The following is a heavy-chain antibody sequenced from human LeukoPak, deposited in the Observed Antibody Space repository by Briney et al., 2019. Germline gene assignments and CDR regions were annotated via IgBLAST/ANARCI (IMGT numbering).Heavy chain of an antibody. Sequence: ASVKVSCKTSGYTFTGYYIHWVRQAPGQGLEWMGWIDPNSGGTNYAQKFQGRVTMTRDPSISTAYMELSRLTSADTAVYRCATPSSSSWYGFDPWGQGTLVTVS. CDR1: GYTFTGYY. V-gene: IGHV1-2*02. J-gene: IGHJ5*02. CDR2: IDPNSGGT. D-gene: IGHD6-13*01. CDR3: ATPSSSSWYGFDP.